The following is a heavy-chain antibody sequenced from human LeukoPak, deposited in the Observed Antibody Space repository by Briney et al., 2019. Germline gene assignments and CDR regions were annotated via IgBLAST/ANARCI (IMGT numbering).Heavy chain of an antibody. D-gene: IGHD5-24*01. CDR3: ARLAGLGRWLQFTH. J-gene: IGHJ1*01. CDR1: GASVTTSKTY. V-gene: IGHV4-39*02. CDR2: AYYGGSS. Sequence: DPSETLSLTCSVSGASVTTSKTYWGCIRQPPGKGLEWIGTAYYGGSSYSKTSLKSRVTISFDTTKNHFSLTLASVTAADTAVYYCARLAGLGRWLQFTHWGQGILVTVSS.